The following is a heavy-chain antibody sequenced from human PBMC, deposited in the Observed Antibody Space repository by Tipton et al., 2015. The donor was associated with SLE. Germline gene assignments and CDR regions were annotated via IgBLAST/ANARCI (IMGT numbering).Heavy chain of an antibody. CDR2: TDYRSKWYN. Sequence: QLVQSGAEVKPSQTLSLTCVISGDSVSSNSAAWNWIRQSPSRGLEWLGRTDYRSKWYNDYAVSVKSRITINPDTSRNQFSLQLNSVTPEDTAVYYCARSSSWWNWFDPWGQGTLVTVSS. CDR1: GDSVSSNSAA. V-gene: IGHV6-1*01. D-gene: IGHD6-13*01. J-gene: IGHJ5*02. CDR3: ARSSSWWNWFDP.